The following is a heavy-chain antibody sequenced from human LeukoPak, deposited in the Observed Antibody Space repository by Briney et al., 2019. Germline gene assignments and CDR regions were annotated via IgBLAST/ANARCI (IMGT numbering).Heavy chain of an antibody. V-gene: IGHV4-59*01. D-gene: IGHD1-26*01. CDR1: GGSISSYY. Sequence: SETLSLTCTVSGGSISSYYWSWIRQPPGKGLEWIGYIYYSGSTNYNPSLKSRVTISVDTSKNQFSLKLSSVTAADTAVYYCARDRGSYYGLSLDYWGQGTLVTVFS. J-gene: IGHJ4*02. CDR3: ARDRGSYYGLSLDY. CDR2: IYYSGST.